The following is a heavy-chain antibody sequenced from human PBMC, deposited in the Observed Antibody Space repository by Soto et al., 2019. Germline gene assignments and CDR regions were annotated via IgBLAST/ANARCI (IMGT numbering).Heavy chain of an antibody. V-gene: IGHV4-59*01. Sequence: QVQLQESGPGLVKPSETLSLTCTVSGGSISSYYWSWIRQPPGKGLEWIGYIYYSGSTNYNPSLKSRVTISVDTSKNQFSLKLSSVTAADTAVYYCARLGYSITSGYGMDVWGQGTTVTVSS. CDR1: GGSISSYY. CDR3: ARLGYSITSGYGMDV. D-gene: IGHD3-16*01. CDR2: IYYSGST. J-gene: IGHJ6*02.